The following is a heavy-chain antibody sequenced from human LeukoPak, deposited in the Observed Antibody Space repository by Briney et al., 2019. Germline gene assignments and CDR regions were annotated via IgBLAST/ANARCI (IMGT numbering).Heavy chain of an antibody. V-gene: IGHV1-18*01. CDR3: ARGFRIFGGSYSRNYYYYMDV. CDR1: GYTFTSYG. CDR2: ISAYNGNT. Sequence: GASVKVSCKASGYTFTSYGISWVRQAPGQGLEWMGWISAYNGNTNYAQKLQGRVTMTTDTSTSTAYMELSRLRSDDTAVYYCARGFRIFGGSYSRNYYYYMDVWGKGTTVTVSS. D-gene: IGHD1-26*01. J-gene: IGHJ6*03.